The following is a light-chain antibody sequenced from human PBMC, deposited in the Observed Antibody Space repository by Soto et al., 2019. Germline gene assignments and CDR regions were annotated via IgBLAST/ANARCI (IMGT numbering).Light chain of an antibody. CDR3: QQSYTTPPWT. CDR2: DAS. Sequence: DIQMTQSPSSLSASVGDRVTITCRASQSISSYLNWYQQKPGKAPKVLIYDASSLQSGVPSRFSGSGSGTDFPLTISLLQPDDFVTYYCQQSYTTPPWTFGQGTKVDSK. CDR1: QSISSY. J-gene: IGKJ1*01. V-gene: IGKV1-39*01.